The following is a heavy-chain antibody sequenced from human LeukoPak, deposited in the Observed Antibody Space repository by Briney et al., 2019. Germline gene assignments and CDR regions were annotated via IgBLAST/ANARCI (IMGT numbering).Heavy chain of an antibody. V-gene: IGHV5-51*01. CDR2: IYPGDSDT. CDR3: ARHGQKGDYGETDAYGMDV. CDR1: GYSFTSYW. D-gene: IGHD4-17*01. Sequence: GESLKISCKGSGYSFTSYWIGWVRQMPGKGLEWMGIIYPGDSDTRYSPSFQGQVTISADKSISTAYLQWSSLKASDTAMYYCARHGQKGDYGETDAYGMDVWGQGTTVTVSS. J-gene: IGHJ6*02.